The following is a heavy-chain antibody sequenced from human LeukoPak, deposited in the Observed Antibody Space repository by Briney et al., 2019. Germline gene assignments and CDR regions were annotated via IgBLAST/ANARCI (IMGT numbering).Heavy chain of an antibody. J-gene: IGHJ6*02. Sequence: PSETLSLTCIVSGGSVSSSSYFWGWIRQSPGKGLEWIGSIYYSGSTYYNPSLKSRVSISVDTSKNQLSVKLSSVTAADTARYYCARHAHFDIRYGLDVWGQGTTVTVSS. V-gene: IGHV4-39*01. CDR1: GGSVSSSSYF. CDR2: IYYSGST. CDR3: ARHAHFDIRYGLDV. D-gene: IGHD3-9*01.